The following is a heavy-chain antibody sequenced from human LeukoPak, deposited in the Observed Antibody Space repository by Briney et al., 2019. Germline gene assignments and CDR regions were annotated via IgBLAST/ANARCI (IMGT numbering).Heavy chain of an antibody. V-gene: IGHV3-23*01. CDR1: GFTFSSYA. CDR2: ISASGGTA. CDR3: AKLRSSSWYVTYYYYYMDV. D-gene: IGHD6-13*01. Sequence: PGGSLRLSCAASGFTFSSYAMSWVRQAPGKGLEWVSAISASGGTAYYADSVKGRFTISRDNSKNTLYLQMNSLRAEDTAVYYCAKLRSSSWYVTYYYYYMDVWGKGTTVTVSS. J-gene: IGHJ6*03.